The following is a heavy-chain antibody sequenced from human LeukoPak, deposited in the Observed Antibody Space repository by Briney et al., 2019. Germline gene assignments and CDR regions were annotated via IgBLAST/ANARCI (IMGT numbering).Heavy chain of an antibody. V-gene: IGHV3-48*03. CDR3: ARDSVYQLPLYYYYYMDV. Sequence: GGSLRLSCAASGFTFSSYEMNWVRQAPGKGLEWVSYISSSGSTIYYADSVKGRFTISRDNAKNSLYLQMNSLRAEDTAVYYCARDSVYQLPLYYYYYMDVWGKGTTVTISS. CDR2: ISSSGSTI. CDR1: GFTFSSYE. D-gene: IGHD2-2*01. J-gene: IGHJ6*03.